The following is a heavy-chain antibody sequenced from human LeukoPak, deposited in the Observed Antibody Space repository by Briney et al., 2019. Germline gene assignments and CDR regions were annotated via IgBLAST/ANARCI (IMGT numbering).Heavy chain of an antibody. CDR1: GFTFSSYS. D-gene: IGHD2-15*01. CDR2: ISSSSYI. Sequence: GGSLRLSCAASGFTFSSYSMNWVRQAPGKGLEWVSSISSSSYIYYADSVKGRFTISRDNAKNSLYLQMNSLRAEDTAVYYCARVGQGYCSGGSCYSGVEFDYWGQGTLVTVSS. CDR3: ARVGQGYCSGGSCYSGVEFDY. J-gene: IGHJ4*02. V-gene: IGHV3-21*01.